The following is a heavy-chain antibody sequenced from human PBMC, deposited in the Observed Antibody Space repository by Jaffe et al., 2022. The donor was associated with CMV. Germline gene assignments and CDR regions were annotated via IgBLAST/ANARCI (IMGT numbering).Heavy chain of an antibody. Sequence: QVQVVESGGGLVKPGGSLRLSCAASGFTFSDYYMSWIRQAPGKGLEWVSYISSTSTIYYADSVKGRFTISRENAKNSMYLQMNSLRAEDTAVYYCARIGGGSGWYFDDWGQGTLVTVSS. D-gene: IGHD6-19*01. V-gene: IGHV3-11*01. J-gene: IGHJ4*02. CDR2: ISSTSTI. CDR3: ARIGGGSGWYFDD. CDR1: GFTFSDYY.